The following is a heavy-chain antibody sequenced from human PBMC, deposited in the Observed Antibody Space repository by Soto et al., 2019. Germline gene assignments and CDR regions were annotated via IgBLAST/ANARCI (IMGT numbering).Heavy chain of an antibody. J-gene: IGHJ4*02. CDR3: ASDTKTGVVVPGAPKY. CDR2: ISYDGTNH. V-gene: IGHV3-30*03. Sequence: QVQLVESGGGVVQPGGSLTLSCAASRFTFSNYGMHGVRQAPGEGLEWVAVISYDGTNHYYADSVRGRFTLSRDNSKNTLYLHMDRLTSDDTAVYYCASDTKTGVVVPGAPKYWGQGTVVAVSS. CDR1: RFTFSNYG. D-gene: IGHD2-2*01.